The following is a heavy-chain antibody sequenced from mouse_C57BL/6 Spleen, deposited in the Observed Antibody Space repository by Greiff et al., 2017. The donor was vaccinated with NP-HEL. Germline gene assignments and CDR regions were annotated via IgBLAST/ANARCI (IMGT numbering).Heavy chain of an antibody. D-gene: IGHD2-10*01. CDR3: TTSYDEGY. V-gene: IGHV14-4*01. CDR1: GFNIKDYY. CDR2: IDPENGDT. Sequence: VQLKESGAELVRPGASVKLSCTASGFNIKDYYMHWVKQRPEQGLEWIGWIDPENGDTEYASKFQGKATITADTSSNTAYLQLSSLTSEDTAVYYCTTSYDEGYWGQGTTLTVSS. J-gene: IGHJ2*01.